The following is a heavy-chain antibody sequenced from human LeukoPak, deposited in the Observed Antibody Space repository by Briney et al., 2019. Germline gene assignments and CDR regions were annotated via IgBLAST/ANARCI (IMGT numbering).Heavy chain of an antibody. J-gene: IGHJ4*02. Sequence: GGSLRLSCAASGFTFSSYSMNWVRQAPGKGLEWVSSISSSSSYIYYADSVKGRFTTSRDNAKNSLYLQMNSLRAEDTAVYYCARDVVRGVISGGFDYWGQGTLVTVSS. CDR3: ARDVVRGVISGGFDY. CDR2: ISSSSSYI. D-gene: IGHD3-10*01. V-gene: IGHV3-21*01. CDR1: GFTFSSYS.